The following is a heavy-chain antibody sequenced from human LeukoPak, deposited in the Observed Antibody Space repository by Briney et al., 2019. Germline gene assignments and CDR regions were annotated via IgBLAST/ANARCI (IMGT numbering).Heavy chain of an antibody. CDR1: GFTFSSYA. CDR3: AKDDPVAYDILTGYYDY. J-gene: IGHJ4*02. V-gene: IGHV3-23*01. Sequence: GGSLRLSCAASGFTFSSYAMGWVRQAPGKGLEWVSAISGGGGRTYYADSVKGRFTISRDNSKNTLYLQMNSLRAEDTAVYYCAKDDPVAYDILTGYYDYWGQGTLVTVSS. D-gene: IGHD3-9*01. CDR2: ISGGGGRT.